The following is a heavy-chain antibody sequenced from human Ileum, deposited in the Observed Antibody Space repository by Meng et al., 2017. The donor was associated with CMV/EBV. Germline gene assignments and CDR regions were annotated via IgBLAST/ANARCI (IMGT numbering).Heavy chain of an antibody. CDR2: IYIGGST. J-gene: IGHJ6*02. D-gene: IGHD4-11*01. Sequence: GGSLRLSCAASGFTVSSNYMSWFRQAPGKGLEWVSVIYIGGSTYYADSATGRFTISRDNSKNTLYLQMNSLRDEDTAVYYCAREGGDYSNAFYYGMDVWGQGTTVTVSS. CDR3: AREGGDYSNAFYYGMDV. CDR1: GFTVSSNY. V-gene: IGHV3-66*02.